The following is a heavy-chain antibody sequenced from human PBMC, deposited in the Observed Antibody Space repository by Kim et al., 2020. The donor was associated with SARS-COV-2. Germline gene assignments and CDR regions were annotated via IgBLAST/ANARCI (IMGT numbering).Heavy chain of an antibody. CDR2: ISSSGSTI. Sequence: GGSLRLSCAASGFTFSSYEMNWVRQAPGKGLEWVSYISSSGSTIYYADSVKARFTISRENAKNSLYLQMNSLRAEHTAVYYCARDPYSSSYNYYGMDVWGDGTTVTASS. J-gene: IGHJ6*02. D-gene: IGHD6-13*01. CDR3: ARDPYSSSYNYYGMDV. CDR1: GFTFSSYE. V-gene: IGHV3-48*03.